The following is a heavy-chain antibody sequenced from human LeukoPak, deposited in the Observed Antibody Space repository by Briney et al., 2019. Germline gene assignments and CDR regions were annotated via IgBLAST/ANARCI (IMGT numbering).Heavy chain of an antibody. D-gene: IGHD3-10*01. Sequence: SETLSLTCTVSGGSVSSGSYYWSWIRQPPGKGLEWIGYIYYSGSTNYNSSLESRVTISVDTSKNQFSLKLSSVTAADTAVYYCARGGEAFDIWGQGTMVTVSS. V-gene: IGHV4-61*01. CDR1: GGSVSSGSYY. CDR2: IYYSGST. J-gene: IGHJ3*02. CDR3: ARGGEAFDI.